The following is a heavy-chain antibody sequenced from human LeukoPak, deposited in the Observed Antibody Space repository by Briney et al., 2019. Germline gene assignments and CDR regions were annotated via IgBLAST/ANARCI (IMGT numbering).Heavy chain of an antibody. Sequence: ASVKVSCKASGYTFASYSIHWVRQAPGQGLEWMGIISPSGGSTNYAQNFQGRVTMTRDTSTNTVYMELSSLRSEDTAVYYCARNPYSTSQHWFDPWGQGTLVTVSS. J-gene: IGHJ5*02. CDR2: ISPSGGST. CDR1: GYTFASYS. CDR3: ARNPYSTSQHWFDP. V-gene: IGHV1-46*01. D-gene: IGHD6-6*01.